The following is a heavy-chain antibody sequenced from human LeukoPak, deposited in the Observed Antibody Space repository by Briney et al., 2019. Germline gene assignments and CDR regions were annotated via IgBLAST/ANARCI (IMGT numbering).Heavy chain of an antibody. V-gene: IGHV1-18*01. Sequence: GASVEVSCKASGYTFTSYGISWVRQAPGQGLEWMGWISAYNGNTNYAQKLQGRVTMTTDTSTSTAYMELRSLRSDDTAVYYCAREIGYSGYGVNYFDYWGQGTLVTVSS. J-gene: IGHJ4*02. CDR2: ISAYNGNT. CDR3: AREIGYSGYGVNYFDY. D-gene: IGHD5-12*01. CDR1: GYTFTSYG.